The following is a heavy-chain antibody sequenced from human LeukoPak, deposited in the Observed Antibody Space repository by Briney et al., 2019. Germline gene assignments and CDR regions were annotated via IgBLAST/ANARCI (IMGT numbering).Heavy chain of an antibody. CDR2: IYYSGST. CDR1: GGSISSSSYY. CDR3: ARLRVLDYGGSSGPFDC. J-gene: IGHJ4*02. Sequence: SETLSLTCTVSGGSISSSSYYWGWIRQPPGKGLEWIGSIYYSGSTYYNPSLESRVTISVDTSKNQFSLKLSSVTAADTAVYYCARLRVLDYGGSSGPFDCWGQGTLVTVSS. D-gene: IGHD4-23*01. V-gene: IGHV4-39*01.